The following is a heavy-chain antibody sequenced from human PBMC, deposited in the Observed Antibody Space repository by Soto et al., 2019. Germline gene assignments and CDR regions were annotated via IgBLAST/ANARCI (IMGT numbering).Heavy chain of an antibody. D-gene: IGHD6-13*01. Sequence: EVQLMESGGGLDQPGGSLTLSCAASGFTFSNYWMSWVRQAPGMGLEWVANIKSDGSDKYYVDSVKGRFTISRDNTMNSLSLQMNILRAEDTAGYYCARDLYSSSLFDFWGQGTIVTVSS. CDR1: GFTFSNYW. CDR3: ARDLYSSSLFDF. CDR2: IKSDGSDK. J-gene: IGHJ3*01. V-gene: IGHV3-7*01.